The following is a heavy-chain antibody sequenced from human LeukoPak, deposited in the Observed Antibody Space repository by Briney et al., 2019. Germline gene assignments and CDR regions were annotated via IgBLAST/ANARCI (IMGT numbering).Heavy chain of an antibody. CDR3: ARGGGSGSYYYYMDV. Sequence: SETLSLTCTVSGGSISSYYWSWIRQPPGKGLEWIGYIYYSESTNYNPSLKSRVTISVDTSKNQFSLKLSSVTAADTAVYYCARGGGSGSYYYYMDVWGKGTTVTVSS. V-gene: IGHV4-59*01. CDR1: GGSISSYY. J-gene: IGHJ6*03. D-gene: IGHD6-19*01. CDR2: IYYSEST.